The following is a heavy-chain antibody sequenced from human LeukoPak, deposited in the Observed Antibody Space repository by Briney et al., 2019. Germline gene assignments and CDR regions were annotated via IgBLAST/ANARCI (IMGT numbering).Heavy chain of an antibody. Sequence: GGSLRLSCAASGFTFSSYGMHWVRQAPGKGLEWVAVISYDGSNKYYADSVKGRFTISRDNSKNTLYLQMNSLRAEDTAVYYCARGREIDYSNYWFDTWGQGTLVTVSS. V-gene: IGHV3-30*03. CDR2: ISYDGSNK. D-gene: IGHD4-11*01. CDR3: ARGREIDYSNYWFDT. J-gene: IGHJ5*02. CDR1: GFTFSSYG.